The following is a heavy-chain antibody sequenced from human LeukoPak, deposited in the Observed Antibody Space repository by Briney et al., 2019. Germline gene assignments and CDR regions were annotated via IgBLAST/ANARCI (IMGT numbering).Heavy chain of an antibody. D-gene: IGHD1-26*01. CDR3: ARLPYGATVPTYFDY. Sequence: PSQPLSLTCTVSGGSISSGDYYWSWIRQPPGKGLEWIGYVYYSGSTYYNPSLKSRVTISVDTSKNQFSLKLSSVTAADTAVYYCARLPYGATVPTYFDYWGQGTLVTVSS. CDR1: GGSISSGDYY. J-gene: IGHJ4*02. V-gene: IGHV4-30-4*01. CDR2: VYYSGST.